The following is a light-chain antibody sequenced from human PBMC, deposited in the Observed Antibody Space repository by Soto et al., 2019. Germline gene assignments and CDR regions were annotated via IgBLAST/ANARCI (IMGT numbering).Light chain of an antibody. J-gene: IGKJ2*01. CDR1: QSVGTW. V-gene: IGKV1-5*03. CDR3: QQYNSS. Sequence: DIQMTQSPSTLSASVGGRVTITCRASQSVGTWLAWYQQKPGKAPKLLIYKASNLESGVPSRFSGSGSGTEFTLTISSLQPDDFATYYCQQYNSSFGQGTKVDIK. CDR2: KAS.